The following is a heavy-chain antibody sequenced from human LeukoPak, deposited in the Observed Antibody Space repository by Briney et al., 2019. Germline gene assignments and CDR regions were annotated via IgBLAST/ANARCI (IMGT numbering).Heavy chain of an antibody. CDR1: GFTFSDYY. D-gene: IGHD5-18*01. Sequence: GGSLRLSCAASGFTFSDYYMSWIRQAPGKGLEWVSYISSSGSTIYYADSVKGRFTISRDNAKNSLYLQMNSLRAEDTAVYYCAGGYSYGYELYYFDYWGQGTLVTVSS. J-gene: IGHJ4*02. CDR2: ISSSGSTI. CDR3: AGGYSYGYELYYFDY. V-gene: IGHV3-11*01.